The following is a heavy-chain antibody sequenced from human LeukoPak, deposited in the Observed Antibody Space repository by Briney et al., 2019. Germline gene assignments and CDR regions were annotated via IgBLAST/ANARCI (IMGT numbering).Heavy chain of an antibody. V-gene: IGHV3-21*01. CDR3: ARDAVVGATPYYFDY. Sequence: PGGSLRLSCAASGFTFSSYSMNWVRQAPGKGLEWVSSISSSSSYIYYADSVKGRFTISRDNAKNSLYLQMNSLRAEDTAVYYCARDAVVGATPYYFDYWGQGTLVTVSS. CDR2: ISSSSSYI. J-gene: IGHJ4*02. D-gene: IGHD1-26*01. CDR1: GFTFSSYS.